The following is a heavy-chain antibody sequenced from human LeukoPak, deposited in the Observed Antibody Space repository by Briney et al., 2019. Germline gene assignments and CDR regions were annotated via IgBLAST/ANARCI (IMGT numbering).Heavy chain of an antibody. J-gene: IGHJ5*02. V-gene: IGHV1-3*01. D-gene: IGHD2-15*01. CDR3: ARDRGVVVVAATENWFDP. Sequence: ASVKVSCKASGYTFTSYAMHWVRQAPGQRLEWMGWINAGNGNTKYSRKFQGRVTITRDTSASTAYMELSSLRSEDTAVYYCARDRGVVVVAATENWFDPWGQGTLVTVSS. CDR1: GYTFTSYA. CDR2: INAGNGNT.